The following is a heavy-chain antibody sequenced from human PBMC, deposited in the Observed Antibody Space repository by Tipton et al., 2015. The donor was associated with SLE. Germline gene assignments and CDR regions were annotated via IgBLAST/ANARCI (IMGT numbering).Heavy chain of an antibody. J-gene: IGHJ6*02. V-gene: IGHV4-30-2*01. CDR2: IYDGGRT. CDR3: VRVRGGGIRFYGIDV. CDR1: GGSIDSSGYS. Sequence: TLSLTCAVSGGSIDSSGYSWSWIRQPAGKGLECIGFIYDGGRTYYNPSLRSRVTISIDRSKNQFSLKLTSVNAADTAVYYCVRVRGGGIRFYGIDVWGQGTTVTVSS. D-gene: IGHD3-10*01.